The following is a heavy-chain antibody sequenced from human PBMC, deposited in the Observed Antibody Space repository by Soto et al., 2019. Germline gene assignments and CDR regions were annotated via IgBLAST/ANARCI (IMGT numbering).Heavy chain of an antibody. CDR2: IYSGGST. Sequence: GGSLRLSCAVSGFTVSSNYMSWVRQAPGKGLEWVSVIYSGGSTYYADSVKGRFTISRDNSKNTLYLQMNSLRAEDTAVYYCARDGHYSSGYYSEAFDIWGQGTMVPVSS. CDR3: ARDGHYSSGYYSEAFDI. D-gene: IGHD3-22*01. V-gene: IGHV3-53*01. CDR1: GFTVSSNY. J-gene: IGHJ3*02.